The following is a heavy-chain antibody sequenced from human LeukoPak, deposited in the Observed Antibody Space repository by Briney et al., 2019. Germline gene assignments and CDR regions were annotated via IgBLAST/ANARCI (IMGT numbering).Heavy chain of an antibody. Sequence: ASVKVSCKGSGYTFTNYAVHWVRQAPGQRLEWLGWINPGNGNTKYSQNFQGRVTVTSDTSAATAYVELNSLTSEDTAVYYCARERWHCRVNCYSVYYYALDVWGQGTTVTVSS. CDR1: GYTFTNYA. CDR2: INPGNGNT. D-gene: IGHD2-15*01. V-gene: IGHV1-3*01. J-gene: IGHJ6*02. CDR3: ARERWHCRVNCYSVYYYALDV.